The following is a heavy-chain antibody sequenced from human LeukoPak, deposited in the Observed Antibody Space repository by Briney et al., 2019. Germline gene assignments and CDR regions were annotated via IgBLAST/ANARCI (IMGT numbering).Heavy chain of an antibody. CDR1: GFTFTNYA. Sequence: GGSLRLSXAASGFTFTNYAMSWVRQAPGKGLEWVSVLTGSGGSTYFADSVKGRFTISRDNSKNTLYLQMNSLRAEDTAVYYCAKAVSGYYYDSSGYYSLQFDYWGQGTLVTVSS. D-gene: IGHD3-22*01. CDR2: LTGSGGST. V-gene: IGHV3-23*01. J-gene: IGHJ4*02. CDR3: AKAVSGYYYDSSGYYSLQFDY.